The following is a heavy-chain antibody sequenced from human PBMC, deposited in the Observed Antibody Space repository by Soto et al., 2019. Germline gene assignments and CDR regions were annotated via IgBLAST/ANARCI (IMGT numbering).Heavy chain of an antibody. D-gene: IGHD4-17*01. J-gene: IGHJ4*02. CDR1: GDSITSNSYF. V-gene: IGHV4-39*07. Sequence: SETLSLTCTVSGDSITSNSYFWAWIRQPPGKGLEWIGEIHHSGSTTYNPSLRSRVLMSIDKSTNQFSLKLNSVTAADTAVYYCAKVEGDDYGGVWFFDCWGQGTLVTVSS. CDR3: AKVEGDDYGGVWFFDC. CDR2: IHHSGST.